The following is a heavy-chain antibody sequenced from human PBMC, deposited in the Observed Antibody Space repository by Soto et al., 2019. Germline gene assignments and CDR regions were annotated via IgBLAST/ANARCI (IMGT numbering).Heavy chain of an antibody. V-gene: IGHV1-8*01. D-gene: IGHD5-12*01. J-gene: IGHJ6*03. CDR1: GYTFTSYD. Sequence: ASVKVSCKASGYTFTSYDINWVRQATGQGLEWMGWMNPNSGNTGYAQKFQGRVTMTRNTSISTAYMELSSLRSEDTAVYYCARVLDDYVTQPPYYYYMDVWGKGTTVTVSS. CDR3: ARVLDDYVTQPPYYYYMDV. CDR2: MNPNSGNT.